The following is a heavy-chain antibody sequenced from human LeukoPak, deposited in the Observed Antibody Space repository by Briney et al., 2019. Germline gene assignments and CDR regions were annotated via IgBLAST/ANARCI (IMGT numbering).Heavy chain of an antibody. CDR2: ISYDGSNK. J-gene: IGHJ4*02. CDR3: ARDRGGWELHDDY. V-gene: IGHV3-30*01. CDR1: GFTFSSYA. D-gene: IGHD1-26*01. Sequence: PGRSLRLSCAASGFTFSSYAMHWVRQAPGKGLEWVAVISYDGSNKYYADSVKGRFTISRDNSKNTLYLQMNSLRAEDTAVYYCARDRGGWELHDDYWGQGTLVTVSS.